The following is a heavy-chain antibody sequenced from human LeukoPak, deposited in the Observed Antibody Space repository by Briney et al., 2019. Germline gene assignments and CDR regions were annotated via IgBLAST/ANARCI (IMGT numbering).Heavy chain of an antibody. V-gene: IGHV4-59*01. CDR2: IYYSGST. D-gene: IGHD3-10*01. J-gene: IGHJ4*02. Sequence: SETLSLTCTVSGGSISSYYWSWIRQPPGKGLEWIGYIYYSGSTNYNPSLKSRVTISVDTSKNQFSLKLSSVTAADTAVYYCARDLPLPDYYGSGSYHPVDYWGQGTLVTVSS. CDR1: GGSISSYY. CDR3: ARDLPLPDYYGSGSYHPVDY.